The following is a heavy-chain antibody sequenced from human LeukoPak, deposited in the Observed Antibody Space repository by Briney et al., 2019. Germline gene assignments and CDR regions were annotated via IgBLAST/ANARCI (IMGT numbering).Heavy chain of an antibody. CDR3: ARAPNGFGAFDI. J-gene: IGHJ3*02. V-gene: IGHV4-59*01. CDR2: IYYSGST. Sequence: KPSETLSLTCTVSGDSMNSYYWSWIRQPPGKGLEWIGYIYYSGSTNYNPSLKSRVTISVDTSKNQFSLKMSSVTAADTAVYYCARAPNGFGAFDIWGPGTMVTVSS. CDR1: GDSMNSYY. D-gene: IGHD2-8*01.